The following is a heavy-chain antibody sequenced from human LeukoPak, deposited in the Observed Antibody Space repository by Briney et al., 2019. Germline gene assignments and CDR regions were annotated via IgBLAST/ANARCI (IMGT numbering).Heavy chain of an antibody. J-gene: IGHJ4*02. D-gene: IGHD4-17*01. Sequence: GGSLRLSCEASGFILSNTWMSWVRQAPGKGLEWVGRIKGTTAYAAPVNGRLTISRDDSKHTQYQQLHRLKTADTAGHYCIPPVTWGQGTLVTVSS. V-gene: IGHV3-15*01. CDR2: IKGTT. CDR1: GFILSNTW. CDR3: IPPVT.